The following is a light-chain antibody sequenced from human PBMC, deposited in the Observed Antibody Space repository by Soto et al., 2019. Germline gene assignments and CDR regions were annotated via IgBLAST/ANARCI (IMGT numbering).Light chain of an antibody. J-gene: IGLJ2*01. CDR3: GTWDGSLNGYVV. V-gene: IGLV1-51*01. CDR1: SSNIGDNF. Sequence: QSVLTQPPSVSAAPGQKVTISCSGSSSNIGDNFVSWYQHLPGTAPKLLIYDNYKRPSGIPDRFSGSKAGTSATLDITGLQTGDEADYYCGTWDGSLNGYVVFGGGTKLTVL. CDR2: DNY.